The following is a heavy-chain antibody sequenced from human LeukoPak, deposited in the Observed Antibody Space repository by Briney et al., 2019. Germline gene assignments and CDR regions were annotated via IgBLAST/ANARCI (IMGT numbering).Heavy chain of an antibody. D-gene: IGHD3-10*01. CDR2: IIPIRGIT. CDR3: ARRGRVNYYYGMDV. Sequence: SVKVSCKASGDTFSSYAISWVRQAPGQGLEWMGRIIPIRGITNYAQKFQGRVTITADKSTSTAYMELSSLRSEDTAVYYRARRGRVNYYYGMDVWGQGTTVTVSS. CDR1: GDTFSSYA. V-gene: IGHV1-69*04. J-gene: IGHJ6*02.